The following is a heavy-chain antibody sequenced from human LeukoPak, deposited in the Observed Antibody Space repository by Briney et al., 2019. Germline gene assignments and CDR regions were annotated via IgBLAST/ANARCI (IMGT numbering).Heavy chain of an antibody. V-gene: IGHV1-69*05. J-gene: IGHJ4*02. Sequence: ASVKVSCKASGGTFSSYAISWVRQAPGQRLEWMGGIIPIFGTANYAQKFQGRVTITTDESTSTAYMELSSLRSEDTAVYYCARATAMVSGVFDYWGQGTLVTVSS. D-gene: IGHD5-18*01. CDR3: ARATAMVSGVFDY. CDR2: IIPIFGTA. CDR1: GGTFSSYA.